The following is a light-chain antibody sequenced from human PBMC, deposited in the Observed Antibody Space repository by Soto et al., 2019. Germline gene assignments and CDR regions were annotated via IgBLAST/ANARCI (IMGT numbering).Light chain of an antibody. V-gene: IGLV6-57*01. CDR1: SGSIASNF. J-gene: IGLJ3*02. Sequence: NFMLTQPHSVSESPGKTVTISCTRSSGSIASNFVQWYQQRPGSSPSTVIYEDDQRPSGVPDRFSGSIDSSSNSASLAISGLKPEDEADYYCQSYPSTLRVFGGGTKLTVL. CDR3: QSYPSTLRV. CDR2: EDD.